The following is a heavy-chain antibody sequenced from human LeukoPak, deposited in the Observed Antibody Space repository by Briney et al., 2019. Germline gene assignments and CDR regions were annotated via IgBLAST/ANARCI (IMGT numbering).Heavy chain of an antibody. D-gene: IGHD6-19*01. CDR3: ASWGGWYPFDY. J-gene: IGHJ4*02. V-gene: IGHV4-38-2*02. Sequence: SETLSLTCTVSGYSISSGYYRGWIRQPPGKGLEWIVSIYHSGSTYYNPSLKSRVTISVDTSKNQFSLKLSSVTAADTAVYYCASWGGWYPFDYWGQGTLVTVSS. CDR1: GYSISSGYY. CDR2: IYHSGST.